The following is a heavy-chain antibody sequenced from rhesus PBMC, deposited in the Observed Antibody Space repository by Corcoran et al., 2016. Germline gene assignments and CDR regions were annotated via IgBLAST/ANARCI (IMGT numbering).Heavy chain of an antibody. Sequence: QVQLQESGPGLVKPSETLSLTCAVSGGSFSGYYWGWIRQTPGKGREWMGYNRGSGGTTGSTPSLKSRVTISTHTSKNQFSLKLSSGTAADTAVYYCARDQYGSNVDAFDFWGQGLRVTVSS. V-gene: IGHV4-165*01. CDR1: GGSFSGYY. D-gene: IGHD4-29*01. CDR2: NRGSGGTT. CDR3: ARDQYGSNVDAFDF. J-gene: IGHJ3*01.